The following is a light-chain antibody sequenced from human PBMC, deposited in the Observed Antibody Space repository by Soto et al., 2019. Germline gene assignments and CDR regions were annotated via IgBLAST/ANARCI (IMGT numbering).Light chain of an antibody. V-gene: IGKV3-20*01. Sequence: EIVLTQSPGTLSLSPGERATLSCRASQSVSSSYLAWYQQKPCQAPRLLIYVASSRATGIPDRFSGSGSGTDFTLTISRLEPEDFAVYYCQQYGSSPTWTLGQGTKVEIK. CDR3: QQYGSSPTWT. CDR1: QSVSSSY. CDR2: VAS. J-gene: IGKJ1*01.